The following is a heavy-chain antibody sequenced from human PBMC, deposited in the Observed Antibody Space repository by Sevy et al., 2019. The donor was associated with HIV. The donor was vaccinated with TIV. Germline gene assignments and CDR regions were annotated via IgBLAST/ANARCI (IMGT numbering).Heavy chain of an antibody. J-gene: IGHJ5*02. Sequence: SETLSLTCAVHDGSFSGYSWNWIRQLPGKGLEWIGEINESGITYYNPALKSRVTISVDTSKKQFSLKLNSVTAADTAVYFCARSPPVVVVPGAPSWFDPWGQGPLVTVSS. D-gene: IGHD2-2*01. V-gene: IGHV4-34*01. CDR2: INESGIT. CDR3: ARSPPVVVVPGAPSWFDP. CDR1: DGSFSGYS.